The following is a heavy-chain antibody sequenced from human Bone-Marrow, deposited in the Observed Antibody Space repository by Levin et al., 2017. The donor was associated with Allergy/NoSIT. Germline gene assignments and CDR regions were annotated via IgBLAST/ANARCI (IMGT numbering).Heavy chain of an antibody. J-gene: IGHJ4*02. V-gene: IGHV3-11*01. CDR2: ISPSSSTI. CDR1: GFTFSDSY. D-gene: IGHD5-18*01. Sequence: GGSLRLSCAASGFTFSDSYMSWIRQAPGKGLQWVSYISPSSSTIKYADSVKGRFTISRDNAKNSLFLQVNSLRAEDTALYYCARTRRGYSYGSGGLSHFDDWGQGTLVTVSS. CDR3: ARTRRGYSYGSGGLSHFDD.